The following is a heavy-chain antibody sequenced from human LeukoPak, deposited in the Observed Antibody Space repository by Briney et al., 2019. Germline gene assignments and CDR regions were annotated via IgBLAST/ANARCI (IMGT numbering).Heavy chain of an antibody. CDR2: LYSGGSI. Sequence: GRSLRLSCAASGLIVSSNYMSWVRQAPGKGLEWVSALYSGGSIYYADSVKGRFTISRDNSKNMLYLQMNSLRAEDTAVYYCARDPSRGLYYFDHWGQGTLVTVSS. CDR1: GLIVSSNY. V-gene: IGHV3-53*01. D-gene: IGHD3-10*01. J-gene: IGHJ4*02. CDR3: ARDPSRGLYYFDH.